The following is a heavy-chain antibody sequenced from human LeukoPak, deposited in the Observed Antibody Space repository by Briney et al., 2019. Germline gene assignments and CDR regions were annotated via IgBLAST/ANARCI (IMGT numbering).Heavy chain of an antibody. CDR2: INPNSGGT. CDR3: AREGYAGSCFDY. J-gene: IGHJ4*02. CDR1: EYTFTGYY. V-gene: IGHV1-2*02. D-gene: IGHD1-26*01. Sequence: GASVKVSCKASEYTFTGYYMDWVRQAPGQGLEWMGWINPNSGGTNYAQKFQGRVTMTRDTSISTAYMELTRLTSDDTAVYYCAREGYAGSCFDYWGQGTLVTVSS.